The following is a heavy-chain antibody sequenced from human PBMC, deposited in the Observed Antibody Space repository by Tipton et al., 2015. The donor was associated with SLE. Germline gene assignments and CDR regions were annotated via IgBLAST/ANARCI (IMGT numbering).Heavy chain of an antibody. CDR2: INHSGTT. Sequence: AGLVKPSETLSLTCAVYGGSFSGYFWSWIRQLPDKGLEWIGEINHSGTTNCNPSLKSRVTISVDTSKNQFSLKLSSVTAADTAVYFCVRLDDYGDRYFRMATFDIWGQGTRVTVSS. J-gene: IGHJ3*02. CDR3: VRLDDYGDRYFRMATFDI. CDR1: GGSFSGYF. V-gene: IGHV4-34*01. D-gene: IGHD4-17*01.